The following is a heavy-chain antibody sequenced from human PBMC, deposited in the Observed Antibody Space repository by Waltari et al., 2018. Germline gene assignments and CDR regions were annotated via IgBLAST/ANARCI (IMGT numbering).Heavy chain of an antibody. Sequence: QVQLQESGPGLVKPSETLSLTCAVSGYSISSGYYWGWIRQPPGKGLEWIGSIYQSGSTYYNPSLKSRVTISVDTSKNQFSLKLSSVTAADTAVYYCARHEIFYDDIWGSYDGGPTAPFDYWGQGTLVTVSS. J-gene: IGHJ4*02. D-gene: IGHD3-16*01. CDR3: ARHEIFYDDIWGSYDGGPTAPFDY. CDR1: GYSISSGYY. CDR2: IYQSGST. V-gene: IGHV4-38-2*01.